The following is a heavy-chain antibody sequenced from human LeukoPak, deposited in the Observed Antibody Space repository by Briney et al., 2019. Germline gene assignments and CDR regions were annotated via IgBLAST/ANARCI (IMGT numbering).Heavy chain of an antibody. CDR2: INGDGSSP. CDR3: ARETSGSFPY. D-gene: IGHD2-15*01. CDR1: GXTFSSYW. J-gene: IGHJ4*02. V-gene: IGHV3-74*01. Sequence: GGSLRLSCTASGXTFSSYWVQWVRQVPGKGLVWVSRINGDGSSPSYADSVKGRFTISRDNSKNTLYLQMNNLSAEDTAVYYCARETSGSFPYWGQGTLVTVSS.